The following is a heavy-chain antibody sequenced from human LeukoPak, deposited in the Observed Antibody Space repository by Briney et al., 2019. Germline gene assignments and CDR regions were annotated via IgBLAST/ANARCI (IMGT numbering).Heavy chain of an antibody. CDR3: ARGYSYYYDSSGYSDY. CDR2: INHSGST. V-gene: IGHV4-34*01. J-gene: IGHJ4*02. Sequence: PSETLSLTCAVYGGSFSGYYWSWIRQPPGKGLEWIGEINHSGSTNYNPSLKSRVTISVDTSKNQFSLKLSSVTAADTAVYYCARGYSYYYDSSGYSDYWGQGTLVTVSS. CDR1: GGSFSGYY. D-gene: IGHD3-22*01.